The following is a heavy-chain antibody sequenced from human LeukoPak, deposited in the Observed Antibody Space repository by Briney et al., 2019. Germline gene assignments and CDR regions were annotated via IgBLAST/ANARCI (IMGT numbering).Heavy chain of an antibody. CDR3: ARDRHGDYSPDYYYYGMDV. V-gene: IGHV3-53*01. Sequence: GGSLRLSCAASGFTVSSNYMSWVRQAPGKGLDLVSVSYSGGSTYYADSVKGRFTISRDNSKNPPYLQMNSLRAEDTAVYYCARDRHGDYSPDYYYYGMDVWGKGTTVTVSS. J-gene: IGHJ6*04. CDR2: SYSGGST. D-gene: IGHD4-17*01. CDR1: GFTVSSNY.